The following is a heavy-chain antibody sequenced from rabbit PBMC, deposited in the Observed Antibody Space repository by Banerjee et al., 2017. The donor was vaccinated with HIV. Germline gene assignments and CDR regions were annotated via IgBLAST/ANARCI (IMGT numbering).Heavy chain of an antibody. J-gene: IGHJ4*01. CDR2: INTSSGNT. CDR3: ARDLAGVIGWNFSL. D-gene: IGHD4-1*01. Sequence: QSLEESGGDLVTPGGTLTLTCTASGFTISSYHMCWVRQAPGKGLEWIACINTSSGNTVYASWAKGRFTISKTSSTTVTLQMTSLTAADTATYFCARDLAGVIGWNFSLWGQGTLVTVS. CDR1: GFTISSYH. V-gene: IGHV1S40*01.